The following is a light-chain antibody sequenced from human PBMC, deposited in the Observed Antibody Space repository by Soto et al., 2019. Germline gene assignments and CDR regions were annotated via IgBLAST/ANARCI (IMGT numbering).Light chain of an antibody. V-gene: IGLV1-47*01. CDR1: SSKIGSNY. CDR3: AAWDDSLNNYV. CDR2: RNN. Sequence: QSVLTQPPSASGTPGQRVTISCSGSSSKIGSNYVYWYQQFPGTAPKLLIYRNNQRPSGVPDRFSGSKSGTSASLAISGLRSEHEADYYCAAWDDSLNNYVFGTGTKLTVL. J-gene: IGLJ1*01.